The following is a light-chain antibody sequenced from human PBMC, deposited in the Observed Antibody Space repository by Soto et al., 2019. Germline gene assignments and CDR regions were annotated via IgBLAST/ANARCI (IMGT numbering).Light chain of an antibody. Sequence: IQLTQSPSSLSASVGDRVTITCRASQAISDSLVWYQQNPGQAPKLLIYAASTLQSGVPSRFSGSGSGTDFTLTISSPHPADFATYYCQQFKSYPYTFGHGTKLEI. V-gene: IGKV1-9*01. CDR2: AAS. CDR1: QAISDS. CDR3: QQFKSYPYT. J-gene: IGKJ2*01.